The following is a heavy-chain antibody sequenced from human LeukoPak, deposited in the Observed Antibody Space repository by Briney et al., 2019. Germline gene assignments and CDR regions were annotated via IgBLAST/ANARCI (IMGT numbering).Heavy chain of an antibody. J-gene: IGHJ4*02. D-gene: IGHD4-17*01. V-gene: IGHV4-39*01. CDR3: ARQTVTTSASFDY. Sequence: SETLSLTCTVSGDSISSSSSYWGWIRQPPGKGLEWIGSIYYSGSTYYNTSLKSRVTISVDTSKNQFSLKLSSVTAADTAVYYCARQTVTTSASFDYWGQGTLVTVSS. CDR1: GDSISSSSSY. CDR2: IYYSGST.